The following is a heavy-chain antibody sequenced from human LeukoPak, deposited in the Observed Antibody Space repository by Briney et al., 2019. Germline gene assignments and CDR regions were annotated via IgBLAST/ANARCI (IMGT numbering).Heavy chain of an antibody. V-gene: IGHV3-23*01. D-gene: IGHD6-6*01. CDR3: AKDRYSSSLYYYYYMDV. CDR1: GFTFSSYA. Sequence: QHGGSLRLSCAASGFTFSSYAMSWVRQAPGKGLEWVSASDSGGRTYYADSVKGRFTISRDNSKNTLYLQMNTLRAEDTAVYYCAKDRYSSSLYYYYYMDVWGKGTTVTVSS. CDR2: SDSGGRT. J-gene: IGHJ6*03.